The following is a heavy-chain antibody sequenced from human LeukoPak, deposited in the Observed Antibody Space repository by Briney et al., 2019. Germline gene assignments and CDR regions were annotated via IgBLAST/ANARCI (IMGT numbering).Heavy chain of an antibody. CDR2: ISGIGGST. D-gene: IGHD6-13*01. J-gene: IGHJ6*04. CDR1: GFTFSNYA. CDR3: TKAARIAGPSYYYGMDV. V-gene: IGHV3-23*01. Sequence: GGSLRLSCAASGFTFSNYAMSWVRQAPGKGLEWLSAISGIGGSTYYADSVTGRFTISRDNSNNTLDLQMNSLRADDTAVYYCTKAARIAGPSYYYGMDVWGKGTTVTVS.